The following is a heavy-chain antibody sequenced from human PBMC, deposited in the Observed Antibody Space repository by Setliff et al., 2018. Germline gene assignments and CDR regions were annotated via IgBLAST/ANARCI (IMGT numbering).Heavy chain of an antibody. Sequence: KTSETLSLTCTVSGGSISSSSYYWGWIRQPPGKGLEWIGEINHSGSTNYNPSLKSRVTISVETSKNQFSLKLSSVTAADTAVYYCARVAAYSSSWYNYYYGMDVWGQGTTVTVSS. CDR1: GGSISSSSYY. J-gene: IGHJ6*02. V-gene: IGHV4-39*07. CDR2: INHSGST. CDR3: ARVAAYSSSWYNYYYGMDV. D-gene: IGHD6-13*01.